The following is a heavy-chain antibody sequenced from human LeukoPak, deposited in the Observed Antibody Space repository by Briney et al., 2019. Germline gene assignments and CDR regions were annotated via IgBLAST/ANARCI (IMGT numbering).Heavy chain of an antibody. CDR1: GYTFTGYY. Sequence: ASVKVSCKASGYTFTGYYMHWVRQAPGQGLEWMGWINPNSGGTNYAQKFQGRVTMTRDTSISTAYMELSRLRSDDTAVYYCAREIYDILTGYDYWGQGTLVTVSS. CDR3: AREIYDILTGYDY. J-gene: IGHJ4*02. V-gene: IGHV1-2*02. CDR2: INPNSGGT. D-gene: IGHD3-9*01.